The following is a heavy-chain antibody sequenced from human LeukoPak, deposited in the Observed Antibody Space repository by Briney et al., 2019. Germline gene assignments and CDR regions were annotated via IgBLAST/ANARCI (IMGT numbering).Heavy chain of an antibody. Sequence: AGGSLRLSCAASGFTFSSYSMNWVRQAPGKGLEWVSSISSSSSYIYYADSVKGRFTISRDNAKNSLYLQMNSLRAEDTAVYYCAKDQRGIAAAGFDYWGQGTLVTVSS. D-gene: IGHD6-13*01. J-gene: IGHJ4*02. V-gene: IGHV3-21*01. CDR3: AKDQRGIAAAGFDY. CDR1: GFTFSSYS. CDR2: ISSSSSYI.